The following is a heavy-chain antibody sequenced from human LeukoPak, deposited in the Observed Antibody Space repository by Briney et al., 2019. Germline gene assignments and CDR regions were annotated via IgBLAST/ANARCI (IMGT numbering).Heavy chain of an antibody. CDR3: SSPPPSYGDYVAPLFDY. J-gene: IGHJ4*02. Sequence: GGSLRLSCAASGFTFSSYAMSWVRQAPGKGLEWVSAISGSGGSTYYADSVKSRFTISRDNSKNTLYLQMSSLRAEDTAVYYCSSPPPSYGDYVAPLFDYWGQGTLVTVSS. CDR2: ISGSGGST. D-gene: IGHD4-17*01. V-gene: IGHV3-23*01. CDR1: GFTFSSYA.